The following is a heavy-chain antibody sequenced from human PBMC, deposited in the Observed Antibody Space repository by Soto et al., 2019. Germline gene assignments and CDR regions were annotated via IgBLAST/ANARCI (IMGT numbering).Heavy chain of an antibody. CDR3: APLSVSLSGPYGIHV. CDR1: GYSVTSSDYY. V-gene: IGHV4-39*01. CDR2: MFYSGLT. J-gene: IGHJ6*02. Sequence: TLSITCSVSGYSVTSSDYYWAWIRQPPGKGLEWIGSMFYSGLTYYNPSLKSRVTLSVDTSKNQFSVRLNSVTAADTAVYYCAPLSVSLSGPYGIHVWGQGTTVTVSS. D-gene: IGHD2-15*01.